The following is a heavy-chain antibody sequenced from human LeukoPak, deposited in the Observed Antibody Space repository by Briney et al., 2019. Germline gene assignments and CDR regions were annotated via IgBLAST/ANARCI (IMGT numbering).Heavy chain of an antibody. D-gene: IGHD3-16*01. Sequence: GGSLRLSCAASGFTFSNAWMSWVRQAPGKGLEWVGRIRSRTDGGTTEYAASVKGRFTISRDDSKSIAYLQMNSLKTEDTAVYYCTREGRGSDAFDYWGQGTLVTVSS. CDR1: GFTFSNAW. J-gene: IGHJ4*02. CDR2: IRSRTDGGTT. CDR3: TREGRGSDAFDY. V-gene: IGHV3-15*01.